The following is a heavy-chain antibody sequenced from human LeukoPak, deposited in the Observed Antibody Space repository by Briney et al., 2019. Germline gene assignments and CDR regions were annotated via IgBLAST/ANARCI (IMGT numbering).Heavy chain of an antibody. J-gene: IGHJ3*02. V-gene: IGHV3-30*02. Sequence: QSGGSLRLSCAASGFTFSSYGMHWVRQAPGKGLEWVAFIRYDGSNKYYADSVKGRFTISRDNSKNTLYLQMNSLRAEDTAVYYCAKDEQWLVRSDAFDIWGQGTMVTVSS. CDR1: GFTFSSYG. CDR2: IRYDGSNK. CDR3: AKDEQWLVRSDAFDI. D-gene: IGHD6-19*01.